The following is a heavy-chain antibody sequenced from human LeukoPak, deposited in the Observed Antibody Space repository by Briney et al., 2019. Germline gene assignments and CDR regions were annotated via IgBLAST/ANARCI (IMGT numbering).Heavy chain of an antibody. V-gene: IGHV3-33*06. CDR1: GFTFSSYG. D-gene: IGHD4-23*01. Sequence: GGSLRLSCAASGFTFSSYGMHWVRQAPGKGLEWVAVIWYDGSNKYYADSVKGRFTISRDNSKNTLYLQMDSLRVEDTAVYYCAQGHYVGNSEFLDNWGQGSLVIVSS. CDR3: AQGHYVGNSEFLDN. CDR2: IWYDGSNK. J-gene: IGHJ4*02.